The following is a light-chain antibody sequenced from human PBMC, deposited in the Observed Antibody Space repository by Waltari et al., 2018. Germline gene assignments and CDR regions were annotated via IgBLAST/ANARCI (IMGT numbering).Light chain of an antibody. CDR3: QQFNSYPT. CDR2: DAS. V-gene: IGKV1-13*02. J-gene: IGKJ3*01. Sequence: AIQLTQSPSSLSASVGDRVTITCRASPGISSALAWYQQKPGKAPKLLIYDASSLESGVPSRFSGSGSGTDFTLTISSLQPEDFATYYCQQFNSYPTFGPGTKVDIK. CDR1: PGISSA.